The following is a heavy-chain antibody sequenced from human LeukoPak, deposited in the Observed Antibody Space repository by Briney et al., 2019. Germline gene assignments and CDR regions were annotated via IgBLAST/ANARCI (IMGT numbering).Heavy chain of an antibody. D-gene: IGHD1-26*01. V-gene: IGHV3-30*18. Sequence: GGSLRLSCAASGFTFSSYGMHWVRQAPGKGLEWVAVISYDGSNKYYADSVKGRFTISRDNSKNTLYLRMNSLRAEDTAVYYCAKDYREIYYFDYWGQGTLVTVSS. J-gene: IGHJ4*02. CDR3: AKDYREIYYFDY. CDR2: ISYDGSNK. CDR1: GFTFSSYG.